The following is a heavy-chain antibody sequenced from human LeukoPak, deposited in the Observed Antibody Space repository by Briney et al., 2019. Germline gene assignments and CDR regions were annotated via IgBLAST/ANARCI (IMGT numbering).Heavy chain of an antibody. D-gene: IGHD4-17*01. CDR3: ARFMVILTVTNAFDI. CDR1: GFTFSSYA. V-gene: IGHV3-30-3*01. Sequence: GGSLRLSCAASGFTFSSYAMHWVRQAPGKGLEWVAVISYDGSNKYYADSVKGRFTISRDNSKNTLYLQMNSLRAEDTAVYYCARFMVILTVTNAFDIWGQGTMVTVSS. J-gene: IGHJ3*02. CDR2: ISYDGSNK.